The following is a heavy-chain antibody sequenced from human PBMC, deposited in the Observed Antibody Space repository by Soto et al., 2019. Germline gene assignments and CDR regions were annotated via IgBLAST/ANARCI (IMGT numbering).Heavy chain of an antibody. D-gene: IGHD6-6*01. Sequence: GGSLRLSCAASGFTFSSYAMSWVRQAPGKGLEWVSAISGSGGSTYYADSVKGRFTISRDNSKNTLYLQMNSLRAEDTAVYYCAKRRNYSSLGSYYMDVWGKGTTVTVSS. CDR1: GFTFSSYA. CDR3: AKRRNYSSLGSYYMDV. V-gene: IGHV3-23*01. J-gene: IGHJ6*03. CDR2: ISGSGGST.